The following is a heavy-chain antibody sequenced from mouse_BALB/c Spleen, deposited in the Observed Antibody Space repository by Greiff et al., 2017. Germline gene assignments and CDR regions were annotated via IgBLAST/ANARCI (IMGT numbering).Heavy chain of an antibody. J-gene: IGHJ2*01. V-gene: IGHV7-3*02. D-gene: IGHD1-1*01. CDR1: GFTFTDYY. CDR2: IRNKANGYTT. CDR3: ARDNTGDY. Sequence: EVKLMESGGGLVQPGGSLRLSCATSGFTFTDYYMSWVRQPPGKALEWLGFIRNKANGYTTEYSASVKGRFTISRDNSQSILYLQMNTLRAEDSATYYCARDNTGDYWGQGTTLTVSS.